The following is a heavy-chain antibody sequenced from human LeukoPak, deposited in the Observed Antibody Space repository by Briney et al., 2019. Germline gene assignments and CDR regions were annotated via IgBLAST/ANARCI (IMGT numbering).Heavy chain of an antibody. V-gene: IGHV3-20*04. J-gene: IGHJ4*02. Sequence: GGSLRLSCEASGFTFDDYGMSWFRQLPGKGLEWVSGINRNGDSTDYAGSVKGRFTISGDNAKNSHFLQMNSLRVEDTALYYCARGFRNGPFDCWGQGTLVTVSS. CDR3: ARGFRNGPFDC. CDR2: INRNGDST. D-gene: IGHD2-8*01. CDR1: GFTFDDYG.